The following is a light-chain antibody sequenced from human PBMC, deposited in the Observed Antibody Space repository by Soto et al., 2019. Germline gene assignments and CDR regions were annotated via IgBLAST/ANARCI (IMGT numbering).Light chain of an antibody. J-gene: IGKJ5*01. CDR1: HGISNY. CDR2: AAS. CDR3: QHYENLPIT. Sequence: IQMTQSPSSLAASVGDRVTSTFQAIHGISNYLNWFQQKPGKAPKLLIYAASNLETGVPSRFSGSGSGTDFTFTISSLQPEDIATYYCQHYENLPITFGQGTRLEIK. V-gene: IGKV1-33*01.